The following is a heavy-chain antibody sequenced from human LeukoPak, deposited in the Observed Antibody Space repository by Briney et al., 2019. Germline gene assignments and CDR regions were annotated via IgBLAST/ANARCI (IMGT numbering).Heavy chain of an antibody. J-gene: IGHJ4*02. CDR2: ITTHNGNT. Sequence: GASVKVSCKASGYTFTSYGISWVRQAPGQGLEWMGWITTHNGNTNYAQKLQGRVTMTTDTSTRTVYMELRSLRSDDTAVYYCAKVYSGSPPGYWGQGTLVTVSS. V-gene: IGHV1-18*01. CDR1: GYTFTSYG. D-gene: IGHD1-26*01. CDR3: AKVYSGSPPGY.